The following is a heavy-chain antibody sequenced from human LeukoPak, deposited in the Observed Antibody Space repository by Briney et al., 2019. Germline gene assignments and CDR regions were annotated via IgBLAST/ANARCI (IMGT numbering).Heavy chain of an antibody. D-gene: IGHD3-3*01. Sequence: GGSLRLSCAASGFTFSSYAMSWVRQAPGKGLEWVSAISGSGGSTYYADSVKGRFTISRDNSKNTLYLQMNSLRAEDTAVYYCARVVYDFWSGYYFDYWGQGTLVTVSS. CDR3: ARVVYDFWSGYYFDY. CDR2: ISGSGGST. V-gene: IGHV3-23*01. CDR1: GFTFSSYA. J-gene: IGHJ4*02.